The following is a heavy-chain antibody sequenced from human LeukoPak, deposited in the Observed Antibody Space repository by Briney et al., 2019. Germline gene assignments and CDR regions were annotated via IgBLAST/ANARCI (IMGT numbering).Heavy chain of an antibody. J-gene: IGHJ4*02. CDR3: ARDPRGSEYSHFDS. V-gene: IGHV3-7*01. D-gene: IGHD3-10*01. Sequence: PGGSLRLSCSASGLTSSSYYMRGVPQAPGKGRESVANIKHDGDEKHYVGSVKGRFTISRDNAKSSLYLEMSSLRAEDTAVYYCARDPRGSEYSHFDSWGQGTQVTVSS. CDR2: IKHDGDEK. CDR1: GLTSSSYY.